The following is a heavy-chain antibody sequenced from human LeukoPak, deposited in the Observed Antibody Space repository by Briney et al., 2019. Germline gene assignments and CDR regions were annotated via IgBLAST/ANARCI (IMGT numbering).Heavy chain of an antibody. D-gene: IGHD3-3*01. CDR1: GFTFSSYW. CDR3: ARSVDFWSGYYSDY. Sequence: GGSLRLSCAASGFTFSSYWMSWVRQAPGKGLEWVANIKQDGSEKYYVDSVKGRFTISRDNAKNSLYLQMNSLRAEDTAVYYCARSVDFWSGYYSDYWGQGTLVTVSS. CDR2: IKQDGSEK. J-gene: IGHJ4*02. V-gene: IGHV3-7*01.